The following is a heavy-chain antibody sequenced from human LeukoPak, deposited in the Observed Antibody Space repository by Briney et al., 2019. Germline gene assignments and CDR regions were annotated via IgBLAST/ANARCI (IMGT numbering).Heavy chain of an antibody. Sequence: PGGSLRVCCAASGFTFSDYGMNWVRQAPGKGLEWVSFISSSSTSIYYADSVKGRFTISRDNAGSSLFLRMNSLRDEDTAVYYCARSGVVAVLFPTDFDYWGQGALVTVSS. V-gene: IGHV3-21*01. CDR1: GFTFSDYG. CDR2: ISSSSTSI. J-gene: IGHJ4*02. D-gene: IGHD3-10*01. CDR3: ARSGVVAVLFPTDFDY.